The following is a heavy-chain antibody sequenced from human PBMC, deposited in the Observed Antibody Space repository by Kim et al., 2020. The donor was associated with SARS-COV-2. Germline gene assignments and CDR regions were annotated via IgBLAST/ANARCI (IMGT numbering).Heavy chain of an antibody. D-gene: IGHD3-10*01. CDR3: AKDFGANSGTMVRGVFDY. CDR2: ISGSGGST. Sequence: GGSLRLSCAASGFTFSSYAMSWVRQAPGKGLEWVSAISGSGGSTYYADSVKGRFTISRDNSKNTLYLQMNSLRAEDTAVYYCAKDFGANSGTMVRGVFDYWGQGTLVTVSS. J-gene: IGHJ4*02. CDR1: GFTFSSYA. V-gene: IGHV3-23*01.